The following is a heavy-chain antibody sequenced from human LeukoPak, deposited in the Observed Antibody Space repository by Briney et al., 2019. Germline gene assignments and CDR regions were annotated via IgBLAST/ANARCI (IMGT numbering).Heavy chain of an antibody. CDR1: GYTFTDYN. Sequence: ASVKVSCKGSGYTFTDYNIHWVRQAPGQGLEWMGWINTNTGNPTYAQGFTGRFVFSLDTSVSTAYLQISSLKAEDTAVYYCARAYVLLWFGELSDYYGMDVWGQGTTVTVSS. V-gene: IGHV7-4-1*02. CDR3: ARAYVLLWFGELSDYYGMDV. J-gene: IGHJ6*02. D-gene: IGHD3-10*01. CDR2: INTNTGNP.